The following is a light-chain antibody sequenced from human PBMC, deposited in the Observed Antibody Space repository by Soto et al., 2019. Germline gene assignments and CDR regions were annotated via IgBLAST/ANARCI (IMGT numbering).Light chain of an antibody. CDR1: QSVTSSY. CDR3: QQYGDSPLT. Sequence: ELVLTQSPGTLSLSPGERATLSCRASQSVTSSYLAWYQQKPGQAPRLLIYGASSRATGIPDRFSGSGSGTAFPLTISRLEPEDFAVYYCQQYGDSPLTFGGGTKVEIK. J-gene: IGKJ4*01. CDR2: GAS. V-gene: IGKV3-20*01.